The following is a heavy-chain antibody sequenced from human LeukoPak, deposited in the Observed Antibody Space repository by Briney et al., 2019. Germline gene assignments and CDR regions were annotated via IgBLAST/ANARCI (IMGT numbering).Heavy chain of an antibody. J-gene: IGHJ4*02. CDR1: GFTFGDYA. CDR2: IRSKAYGGTT. D-gene: IGHD6-13*01. V-gene: IGHV3-49*03. CDR3: TRDYLPTGGYNSSRWGDY. Sequence: GGSLRLSCTASGFTFGDYAMSWFRQAPGKGLEWVGFIRSKAYGGTTEYAASVKGRFTISRDDSKSIAYLQMNSLKTEDTAVYYCTRDYLPTGGYNSSRWGDYWGQGTLVTVSS.